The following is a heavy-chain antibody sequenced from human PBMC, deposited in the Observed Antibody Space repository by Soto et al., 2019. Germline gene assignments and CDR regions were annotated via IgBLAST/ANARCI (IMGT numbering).Heavy chain of an antibody. CDR2: IYYSGST. J-gene: IGHJ6*02. Sequence: SETLSLTCTVSGGSISSGGYYWSWIRQHPGKGLEWIGYIYYSGSTYYNPSLKSRVTISVDTSKNQFSLKLSSVTATDTAVYYCARERGSSFSPMVMDVSGHGTTVTVSS. CDR1: GGSISSGGYY. D-gene: IGHD6-13*01. V-gene: IGHV4-31*03. CDR3: ARERGSSFSPMVMDV.